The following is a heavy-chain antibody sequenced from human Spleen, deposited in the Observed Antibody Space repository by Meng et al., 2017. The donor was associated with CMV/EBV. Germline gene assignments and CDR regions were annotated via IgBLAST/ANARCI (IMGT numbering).Heavy chain of an antibody. J-gene: IGHJ4*02. Sequence: SGGSISINRYYWGWIRQPTGKGLEWIGHIYHTGSTYYNPSLNSRVIISVDTSKNQFSLMLNSVTAADTAVYYCARIPYSNYVLVDYWGQGTLVTVSS. CDR2: IYHTGST. CDR3: ARIPYSNYVLVDY. D-gene: IGHD4-11*01. CDR1: GGSISINRYY. V-gene: IGHV4-39*07.